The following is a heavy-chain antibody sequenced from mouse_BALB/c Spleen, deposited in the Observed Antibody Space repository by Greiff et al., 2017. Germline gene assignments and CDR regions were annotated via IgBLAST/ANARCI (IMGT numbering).Heavy chain of an antibody. CDR1: GFTFSSYG. V-gene: IGHV5-6*02. CDR2: ISSGGSYT. J-gene: IGHJ4*01. CDR3: ARRDQGAMDY. Sequence: EVKVVESGGDLVKPGGSLKLSCAASGFTFSSYGMSWVRQTPDKRLEWVATISSGGSYTYYPDSVKGRFTISRDNAKNTLYLQMSSLKSEDTAMYYCARRDQGAMDYWGQGTSVTVAS.